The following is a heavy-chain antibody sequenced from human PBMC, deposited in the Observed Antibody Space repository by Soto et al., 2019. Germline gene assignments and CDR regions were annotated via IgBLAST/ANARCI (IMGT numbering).Heavy chain of an antibody. Sequence: QVQLQQWGAGLLKPSETLSLTCVVNGGSFSGYYWSWVRQPPGKGLEGIGEIHHSGITDSSPSLKSRVTISVDASRSEFSLNLTSVTAADTAVYYCARGRSSVPDRRGIGYYGLDVWGQGTTVTVS. CDR1: GGSFSGYY. J-gene: IGHJ6*02. V-gene: IGHV4-34*01. D-gene: IGHD3-3*01. CDR3: ARGRSSVPDRRGIGYYGLDV. CDR2: IHHSGIT.